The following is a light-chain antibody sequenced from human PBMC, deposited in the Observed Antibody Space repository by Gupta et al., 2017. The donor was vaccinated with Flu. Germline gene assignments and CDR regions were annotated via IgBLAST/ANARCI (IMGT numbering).Light chain of an antibody. CDR3: SSYAGRWM. J-gene: IGLJ3*02. V-gene: IGLV2-11*01. CDR2: DVT. Sequence: QSALTQPRSVSGSPGQSVTISCTGTSSDVNVYDYVSWYRQEPGKAPRLMIYDVTARPSGVPERFSGSKSGNTASLTIAGLQAEEEGDYYCSSYAGRWMCGGGTKLTVL. CDR1: SSDVNVYDY.